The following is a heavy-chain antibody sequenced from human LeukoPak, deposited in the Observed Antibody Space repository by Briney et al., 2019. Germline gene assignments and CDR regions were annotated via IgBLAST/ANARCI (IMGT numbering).Heavy chain of an antibody. CDR3: GRRAEYGGKGIDY. J-gene: IGHJ4*02. CDR1: GGSISSSRYY. D-gene: IGHD4-23*01. Sequence: SQTLSLTCTVSGGSISSSRYYWGWIRQPPGKGLEWIGSIYYSGSTYYNPSLKNRVTISVNTSKNQFSLKLNSVTATDTAVYYCGRRAEYGGKGIDYWGQGTLVTVSS. CDR2: IYYSGST. V-gene: IGHV4-39*01.